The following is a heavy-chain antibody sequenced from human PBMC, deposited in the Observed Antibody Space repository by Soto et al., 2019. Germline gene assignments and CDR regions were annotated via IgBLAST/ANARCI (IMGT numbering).Heavy chain of an antibody. Sequence: EVLLLESGGGLVQPGGSLRLSCAASGFTFSSYAMSWVRHTPGKGLEWVSVISGSADTTVYADSVKGRFATSRDNAKNTVYLQMNSLRADDTAVYYCAKDGIDTVTFEYWGQGTLVTVSS. CDR1: GFTFSSYA. J-gene: IGHJ4*02. CDR2: ISGSADTT. CDR3: AKDGIDTVTFEY. V-gene: IGHV3-23*01. D-gene: IGHD4-17*01.